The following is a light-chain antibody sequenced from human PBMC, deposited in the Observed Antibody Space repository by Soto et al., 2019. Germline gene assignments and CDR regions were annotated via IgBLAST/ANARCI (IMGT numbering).Light chain of an antibody. V-gene: IGKV3-20*01. CDR1: QSVGASY. CDR2: GAS. Sequence: EIVFTQSPATLSFSPGERGTLSCRSSQSVGASYLAWYQQKPGQAPRLLINGASSRATGIPDRFSGSGSGTDFTLTISRLEPEDFAVYYCQQYGSSSWTFGQGTKVDI. J-gene: IGKJ1*01. CDR3: QQYGSSSWT.